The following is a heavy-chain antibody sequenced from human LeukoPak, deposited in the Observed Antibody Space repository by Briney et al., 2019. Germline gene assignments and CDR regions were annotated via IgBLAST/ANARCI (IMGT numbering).Heavy chain of an antibody. V-gene: IGHV4-59*01. J-gene: IGHJ3*02. D-gene: IGHD1-26*01. CDR1: GGSISTYD. Sequence: PSESLSLTCTVSGGSISTYDWSWIRQPPGEGLEWVGSIYYSGTTTSNPSLKSRATISVDTSKNHLSLQVSSVTAADTAVYYCARGASGTLYDAFDIWGQGTMVTVSS. CDR2: IYYSGTT. CDR3: ARGASGTLYDAFDI.